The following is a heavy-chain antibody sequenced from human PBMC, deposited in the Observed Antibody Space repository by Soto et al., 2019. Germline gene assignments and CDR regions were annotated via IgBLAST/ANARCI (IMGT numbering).Heavy chain of an antibody. V-gene: IGHV7-4-1*01. Sequence: VVSVKVSCKASGYTFTSYAMNWVRQAPGQGLEWMGWINTNTGNPTYAQGFTGRFVFSLDTSVSTAYLQICSLKAEDTAVYYCARSTTAGYSSSYDYWGQGTLVTVSS. J-gene: IGHJ4*02. CDR3: ARSTTAGYSSSYDY. CDR1: GYTFTSYA. D-gene: IGHD6-19*01. CDR2: INTNTGNP.